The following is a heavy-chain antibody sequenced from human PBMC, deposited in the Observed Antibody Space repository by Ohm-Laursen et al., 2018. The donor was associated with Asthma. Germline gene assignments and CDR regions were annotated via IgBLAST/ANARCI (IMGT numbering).Heavy chain of an antibody. CDR3: ARKAGSCITSNCYSLDF. CDR1: GGTLGTSV. V-gene: IGHV1-69*01. D-gene: IGHD2-15*01. Sequence: ASSVKVSCKPLGGTLGTSVIGWVRQAPGQGLEWLGGINSVFGTSTYAQKFHDRFTITADESTSTVYMTLSSLTSEDTAVYYCARKAGSCITSNCYSLDFWGQGTLVTVSS. J-gene: IGHJ4*02. CDR2: INSVFGTS.